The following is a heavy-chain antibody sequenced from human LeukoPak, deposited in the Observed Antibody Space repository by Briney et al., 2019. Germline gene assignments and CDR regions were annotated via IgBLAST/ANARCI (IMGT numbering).Heavy chain of an antibody. CDR1: GFTFSNYA. CDR3: PRQSYASGWNPFDY. J-gene: IGHJ4*02. CDR2: ISGGGITT. D-gene: IGHD6-19*01. Sequence: GGSLRLSCAASGFTFSNYAMSWVRQAPGKGLEGVSTISGGGITTYYADSAKGRFTISRDNPKTTMFLKMNSRRADDTAVYYCPRQSYASGWNPFDYWGQGILVTVSS. V-gene: IGHV3-23*01.